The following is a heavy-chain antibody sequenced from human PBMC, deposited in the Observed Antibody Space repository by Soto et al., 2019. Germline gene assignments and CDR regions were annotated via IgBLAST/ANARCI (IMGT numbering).Heavy chain of an antibody. Sequence: PSETLSLTCTVSGGSISSGGYYWSWIRQHPGKGLEWIGYIYYSGSTYYNPSLKSRVTISVDTSKNQFSLKLSSVTAADTAVYYCARAVRFLEWLGPSDYYYYMDVWGKGTTVTVSS. V-gene: IGHV4-31*03. CDR3: ARAVRFLEWLGPSDYYYYMDV. D-gene: IGHD3-3*01. CDR1: GGSISSGGYY. J-gene: IGHJ6*03. CDR2: IYYSGST.